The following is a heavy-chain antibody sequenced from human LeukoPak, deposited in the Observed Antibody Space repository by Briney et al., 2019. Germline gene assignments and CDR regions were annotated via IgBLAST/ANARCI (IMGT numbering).Heavy chain of an antibody. J-gene: IGHJ5*02. CDR1: GVTFTSYG. CDR3: ARGVTTWFDP. Sequence: ASVKVSCKASGVTFTSYGVSWVRQAPGQGLEWMGWISTDKGDTNYAQKLQGRVTMTTDTSTSTAYMEQRSLRSDDTAVYYCARGVTTWFDPWGQGTLVTVSS. V-gene: IGHV1-18*01. D-gene: IGHD1-1*01. CDR2: ISTDKGDT.